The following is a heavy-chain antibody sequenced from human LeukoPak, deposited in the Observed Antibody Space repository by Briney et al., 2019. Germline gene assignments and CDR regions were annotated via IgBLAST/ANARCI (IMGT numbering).Heavy chain of an antibody. CDR3: ARDLQFD. Sequence: GGSLRLSCAASGFTFSDYWMSWVRQAPGKGLEWVANIKQDGSEKYYVDSVKGRFTISRDNAKNSLYLQMNSLRAEDTAVYYCARDLQFDWGQGTLVTVSS. D-gene: IGHD3-10*01. V-gene: IGHV3-7*01. CDR1: GFTFSDYW. J-gene: IGHJ4*02. CDR2: IKQDGSEK.